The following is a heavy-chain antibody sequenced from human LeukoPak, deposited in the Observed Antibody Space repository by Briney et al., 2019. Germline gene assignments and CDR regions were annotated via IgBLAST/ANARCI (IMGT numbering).Heavy chain of an antibody. J-gene: IGHJ6*02. Sequence: VKVSCKASGGTFSSYAISWVRQAPGQGLEWMGRIIPIFGIANYAQKFQGRVTITADKPTSTAYMELSSLRSEDTAVYYCAREGYGGNAYFYYYGMDVWGQGTTVTVSS. CDR1: GGTFSSYA. CDR3: AREGYGGNAYFYYYGMDV. D-gene: IGHD4-23*01. V-gene: IGHV1-69*04. CDR2: IIPIFGIA.